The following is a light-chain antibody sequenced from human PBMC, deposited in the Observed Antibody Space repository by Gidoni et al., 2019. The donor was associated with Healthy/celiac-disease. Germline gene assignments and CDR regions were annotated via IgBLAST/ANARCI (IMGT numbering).Light chain of an antibody. J-gene: IGLJ2*01. CDR2: KDS. V-gene: IGLV3-27*01. CDR1: GLQRSY. Sequence: SFELTQPPSVAVSPGQTARITCSGDGLQRSYVRWFQQTPGQAPILVIYKDSERPTGIPERFSGSTSGTTVTLTISAAQVEDEADYYCSSAADKSLVFGGGTKLTIL. CDR3: SSAADKSLV.